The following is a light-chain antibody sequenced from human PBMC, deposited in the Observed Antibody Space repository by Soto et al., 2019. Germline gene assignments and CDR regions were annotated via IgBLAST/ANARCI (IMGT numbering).Light chain of an antibody. V-gene: IGKV3-20*01. CDR2: GAS. CDR1: QSVSSSY. Sequence: EIVLTQSPGTLSLSPGERATLSCRASQSVSSSYLAWYQQKPGQAPRLLIYGASSRATGVPDRFGGSGSGTDLTLSISRLEPEDFAVYYCQQFGSSQSITFGQGTRLEIK. J-gene: IGKJ5*01. CDR3: QQFGSSQSIT.